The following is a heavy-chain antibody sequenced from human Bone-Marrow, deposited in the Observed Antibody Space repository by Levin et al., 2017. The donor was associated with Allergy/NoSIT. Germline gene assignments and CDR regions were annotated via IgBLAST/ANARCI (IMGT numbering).Heavy chain of an antibody. J-gene: IGHJ4*02. Sequence: ASVKVSCKASGHIFATYALSWVRQAPGQGLEWLGWISPANGHTSYGQRFQDRVTMTTDTSTTTAYMELMILTSDDTAVYYCATLVGASAGNYWGQGTLVIVSS. CDR1: GHIFATYA. D-gene: IGHD1-26*01. V-gene: IGHV1-18*01. CDR2: ISPANGHT. CDR3: ATLVGASAGNY.